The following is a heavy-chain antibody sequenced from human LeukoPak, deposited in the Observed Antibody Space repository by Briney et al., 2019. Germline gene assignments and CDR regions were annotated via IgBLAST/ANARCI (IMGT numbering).Heavy chain of an antibody. J-gene: IGHJ4*02. CDR2: VDPEDGET. Sequence: ASVKVSCEASGYTFTDYYMHWVQQAPGKGLEWMGRVDPEDGETIYAEKFQGRVTITADTSTDTAYMELSSLRSEDTAVYYCATHLKGDGYNLYYFDYWGQGTLVTVSS. V-gene: IGHV1-69-2*01. CDR3: ATHLKGDGYNLYYFDY. CDR1: GYTFTDYY. D-gene: IGHD5-24*01.